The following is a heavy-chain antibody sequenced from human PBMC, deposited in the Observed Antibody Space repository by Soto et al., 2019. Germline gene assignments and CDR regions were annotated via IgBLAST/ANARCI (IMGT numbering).Heavy chain of an antibody. V-gene: IGHV3-21*01. J-gene: IGHJ6*02. CDR2: ISSSSSYI. Sequence: GSLRLSCAASGFTFSSYSMNWVRQAPGKGLEWVSSISSSSSYIYYADSVKGRFTISRDNAKNSLYLQMNSLRAEDTAVYYCARAAEEASYYYYGMDVWGQGTTVTVSS. CDR1: GFTFSSYS. CDR3: ARAAEEASYYYYGMDV.